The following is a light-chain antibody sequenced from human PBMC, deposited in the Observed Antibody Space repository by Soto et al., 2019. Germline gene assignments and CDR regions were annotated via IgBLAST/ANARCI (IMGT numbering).Light chain of an antibody. CDR2: EAS. V-gene: IGLV2-18*01. CDR3: SLYTSENPYV. J-gene: IGLJ1*01. Sequence: QSALTQSLCYSGSHRHSVTISCTGTSTDFVSYNRVSWYQQPPGTAPKLIIYEASNRPSGVPDRFPGSKSGNTASLTISGLQAADEVDYYCSLYTSENPYVFGTGTKVTVL. CDR1: STDFVSYNR.